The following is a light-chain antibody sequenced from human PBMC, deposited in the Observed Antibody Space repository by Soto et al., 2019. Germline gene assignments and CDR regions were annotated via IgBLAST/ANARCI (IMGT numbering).Light chain of an antibody. CDR1: SGHNSYA. CDR3: QTWSTDIRV. Sequence: QSALTQSPSASASLGASVKLTCTLSSGHNSYAIAWHQQQPEKGPRYLMKVNSDGSHSKGDGIPDRFSGSSSGAERYLTISSRQSEDEADYYCQTWSTDIRVFGGGTKVTVL. CDR2: VNSDGSH. J-gene: IGLJ3*02. V-gene: IGLV4-69*01.